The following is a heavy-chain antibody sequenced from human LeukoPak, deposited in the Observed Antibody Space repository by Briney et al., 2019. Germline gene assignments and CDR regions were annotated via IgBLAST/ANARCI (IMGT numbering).Heavy chain of an antibody. V-gene: IGHV1-8*01. Sequence: ASVKVSCKASGYTFTSYDINWVRQATGQGLEWMGWMNPNSGNTGYAQKFQGKVTMNRNPSISTAYMALSSLRSEDTAVYYCARSNMVRGVIISRPLDYWGQGTLVTVSS. CDR1: GYTFTSYD. D-gene: IGHD3-10*01. CDR2: MNPNSGNT. J-gene: IGHJ4*02. CDR3: ARSNMVRGVIISRPLDY.